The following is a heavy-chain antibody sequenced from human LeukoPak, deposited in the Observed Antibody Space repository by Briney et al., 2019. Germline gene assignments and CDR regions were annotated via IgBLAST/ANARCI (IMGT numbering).Heavy chain of an antibody. CDR1: GFTFDDNA. CDR2: ITGDGSVT. V-gene: IGHV3-43*02. Sequence: GGSLRLSCAASGFTFDDNAMHWVRQRPGKGLEWVSLITGDGSVTYQADSVRGRFSISRDNSKNSLYLQMNGLKTEDTALYFCARSRNHGSGGYTSHWGPGTLVTVS. J-gene: IGHJ4*02. CDR3: ARSRNHGSGGYTSH. D-gene: IGHD3-10*01.